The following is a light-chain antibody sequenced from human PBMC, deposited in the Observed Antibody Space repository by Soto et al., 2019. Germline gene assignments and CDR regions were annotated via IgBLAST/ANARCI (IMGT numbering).Light chain of an antibody. CDR2: DVS. CDR1: SSDVGGYNF. J-gene: IGLJ1*01. CDR3: NSYTSSSRPNYV. Sequence: QSVLTQPASVSGSPGQSITISCTGTSSDVGGYNFVSWYQQNPGKAPKLIIFDVSNRPSGVSDRFSGSKSGDTASLTISGLHTEDEADYYCNSYTSSSRPNYVFGTGTKVTVL. V-gene: IGLV2-14*01.